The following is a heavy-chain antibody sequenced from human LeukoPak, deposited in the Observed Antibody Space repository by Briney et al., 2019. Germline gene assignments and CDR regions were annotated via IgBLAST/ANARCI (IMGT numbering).Heavy chain of an antibody. J-gene: IGHJ4*02. D-gene: IGHD4-17*01. CDR3: AHQGDDYGDYVFDY. V-gene: IGHV3-23*01. Sequence: LSGGSLRLSCAASGFTFSSYAMSWVRQAPGKGLEWVSAISGSGGSTYYADSVKGRFTTSRDNSKNTLYLQMNSLRAEDTAVYYCAHQGDDYGDYVFDYWGQGTLVTVSS. CDR1: GFTFSSYA. CDR2: ISGSGGST.